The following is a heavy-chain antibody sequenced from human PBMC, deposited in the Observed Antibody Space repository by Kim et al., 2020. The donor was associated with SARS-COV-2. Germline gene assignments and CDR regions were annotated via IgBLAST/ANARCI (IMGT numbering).Heavy chain of an antibody. D-gene: IGHD3-9*01. V-gene: IGHV3-30*02. J-gene: IGHJ6*02. Sequence: KGRFTTSRDNSQNTLYLQMNSLRAEDTAVYYCAKDLGVLRYFDWLSGGMDVWGQGTTVTVSS. CDR3: AKDLGVLRYFDWLSGGMDV.